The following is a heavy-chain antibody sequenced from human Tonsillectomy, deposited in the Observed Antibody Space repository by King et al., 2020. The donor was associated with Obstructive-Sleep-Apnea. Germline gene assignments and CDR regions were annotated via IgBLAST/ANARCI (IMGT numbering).Heavy chain of an antibody. D-gene: IGHD3-9*01. J-gene: IGHJ6*02. CDR2: MFTSGST. CDR1: GGSISSYS. CDR3: ARDVPYDWLVPYYYYGMDV. V-gene: IGHV4-4*07. Sequence: QLQESGPGLVKPSETLSLTCTVSGGSISSYSWSWIRQPAGGGLGWIGRMFTSGSTNCNPSLKSRVTMSVDTSKNQFSLKLRSVTAADTAVYYCARDVPYDWLVPYYYYGMDVWGQGTTVTVSS.